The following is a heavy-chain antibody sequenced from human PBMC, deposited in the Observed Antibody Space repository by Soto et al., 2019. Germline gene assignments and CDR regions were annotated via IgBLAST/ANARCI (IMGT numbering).Heavy chain of an antibody. Sequence: PSETLSLTCAVYSGSFSGYYWSWIRQPPGKGLEWIGYVYYSGSTNYNPSLKSRVTMSVDTSKNQFSLKLSSVTAADTAMYYCARGYYDSNGQSNTFDIWGQGTMVTVSS. CDR3: ARGYYDSNGQSNTFDI. J-gene: IGHJ3*02. CDR1: SGSFSGYY. CDR2: VYYSGST. D-gene: IGHD3-22*01. V-gene: IGHV4-59*01.